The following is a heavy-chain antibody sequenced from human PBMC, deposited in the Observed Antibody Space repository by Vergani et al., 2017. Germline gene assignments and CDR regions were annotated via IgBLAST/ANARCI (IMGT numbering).Heavy chain of an antibody. CDR1: GFTFDDYA. CDR2: ISWNSGSI. V-gene: IGHV3-9*01. D-gene: IGHD1-1*01. CDR3: AKDMNAYNWNDGAFDI. Sequence: EVQLVESGGGLVQPGRSLRLSCAASGFTFDDYAMHWVRQAPGKGLEWVSGISWNSGSIGYADSVKGRFTIFRDNAKNSLYLQMNSLRAEDTALYYCAKDMNAYNWNDGAFDIWGQGTMVTVSS. J-gene: IGHJ3*02.